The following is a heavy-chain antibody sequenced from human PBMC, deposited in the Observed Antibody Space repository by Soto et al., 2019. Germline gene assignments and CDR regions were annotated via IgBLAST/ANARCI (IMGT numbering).Heavy chain of an antibody. J-gene: IGHJ6*02. CDR3: ARVPYGSGSYYKNLYYYYGMDV. CDR2: IYYSGST. Sequence: SETLSLTCTVSGGSISSSSYYWSWIRQPPGKGLEWIGYIYYSGSTNYNPSLKSRVTISVDTSKNQFSLKLSSVTAADTAVYYCARVPYGSGSYYKNLYYYYGMDVWGQGTTVTVSS. D-gene: IGHD3-10*01. CDR1: GGSISSSSYY. V-gene: IGHV4-61*01.